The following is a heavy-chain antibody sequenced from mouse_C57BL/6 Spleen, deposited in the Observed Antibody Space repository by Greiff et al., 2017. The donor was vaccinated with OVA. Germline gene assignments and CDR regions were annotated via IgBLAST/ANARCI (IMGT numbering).Heavy chain of an antibody. CDR2: INYDGSST. J-gene: IGHJ2*01. D-gene: IGHD2-4*01. V-gene: IGHV5-16*02. Sequence: DVHLVESEGGLVQPGSSMKLSCTASGFTFSDYYMAWVRQVPEKGLEWVANINYDGSSTYYLDSLKSRFIISRDNAKNILYLQMSSLKSEDTATYYCARRGLRRGFDYWGQGTTLTVSS. CDR3: ARRGLRRGFDY. CDR1: GFTFSDYY.